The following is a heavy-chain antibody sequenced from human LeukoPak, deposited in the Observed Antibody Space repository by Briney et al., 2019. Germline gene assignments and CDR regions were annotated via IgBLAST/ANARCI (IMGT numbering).Heavy chain of an antibody. Sequence: GESLKISCKGSGYSFTNYWVGWVRQMPGKGLEWMGIIYPGDSDTRYSPSLEGQVTISADKSIYTAYLQWSSLKASDTAMYYCARQHSSSWGNAFDMWAKGQWSPSLQ. V-gene: IGHV5-51*01. CDR2: IYPGDSDT. CDR1: GYSFTNYW. J-gene: IGHJ3*02. CDR3: ARQHSSSWGNAFDM. D-gene: IGHD6-6*01.